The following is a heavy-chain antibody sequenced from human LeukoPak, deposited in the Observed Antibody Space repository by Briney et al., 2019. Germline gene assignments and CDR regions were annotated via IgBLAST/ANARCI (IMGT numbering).Heavy chain of an antibody. CDR1: GFTFDDYA. D-gene: IGHD3-10*01. CDR3: AKDAYGSGSYYRDEPPGYYYGMDV. CDR2: ISWNSGSI. Sequence: SGGSLRLSCAASGFTFDDYAMHWVRQAPGKGLEWVSGISWNSGSIGYADSVKGRFTISRDNAKNSLYLQMNSLRAEDTALYYCAKDAYGSGSYYRDEPPGYYYGMDVWGQGTTVTVSS. V-gene: IGHV3-9*01. J-gene: IGHJ6*02.